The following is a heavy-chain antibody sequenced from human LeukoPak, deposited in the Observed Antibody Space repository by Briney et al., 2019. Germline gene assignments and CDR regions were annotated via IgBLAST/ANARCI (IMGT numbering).Heavy chain of an antibody. CDR2: IWYDGSNK. V-gene: IGHV3-33*08. J-gene: IGHJ5*02. D-gene: IGHD2-2*02. Sequence: GGSPRLSCAASGFTFNNYGMHWVRQAPGKGLEWVAVIWYDGSNKYYADSVKGRFTISRDNSKNTLYLQMNSLRAEDTAVYYCARDPELVVPAAIGWFDPWGQGTLVTVSS. CDR1: GFTFNNYG. CDR3: ARDPELVVPAAIGWFDP.